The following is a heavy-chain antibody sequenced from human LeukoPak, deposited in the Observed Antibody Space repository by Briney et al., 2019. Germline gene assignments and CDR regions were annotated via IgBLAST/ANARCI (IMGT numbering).Heavy chain of an antibody. D-gene: IGHD1-26*01. CDR3: ARLTRGATRYYYYYMDV. J-gene: IGHJ6*03. Sequence: SETLSLTYTVSGGSISSSSYYWGWIRQPPGKGLEWIGSIYYSGSTYYNPSLKSRVAISVDTSKNQFSLKLSSVTAADTAVYYCARLTRGATRYYYYYMDVWGKGTTVTVSS. CDR1: GGSISSSSYY. CDR2: IYYSGST. V-gene: IGHV4-39*01.